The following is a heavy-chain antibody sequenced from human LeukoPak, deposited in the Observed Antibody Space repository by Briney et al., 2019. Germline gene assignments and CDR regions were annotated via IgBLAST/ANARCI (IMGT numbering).Heavy chain of an antibody. J-gene: IGHJ4*02. V-gene: IGHV3-21*01. D-gene: IGHD6-19*01. CDR1: GFTFSSYG. Sequence: GGSLRLSCAASGFTFSSYGMHWVRQAPGKGLEWVSSISSSSSYIYYADSVKGRFTISRDNAKNSLFLQMNSLRAEDTAVYYCARDAYLIAVAGNYFEYWGQGTLVTVSS. CDR2: ISSSSSYI. CDR3: ARDAYLIAVAGNYFEY.